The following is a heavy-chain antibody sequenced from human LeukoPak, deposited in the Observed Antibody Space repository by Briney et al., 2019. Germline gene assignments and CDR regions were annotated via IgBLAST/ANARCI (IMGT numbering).Heavy chain of an antibody. CDR3: ARYGNYGDNVDY. J-gene: IGHJ4*02. Sequence: GGSLRLSCAASGFTVSGNYMSWVPQAPGKGLEWVSDIYSGGSTYYADAVKGRFTISSDNSKNPLYLQRTDQRAEDTAARDCARYGNYGDNVDYWGQGTLVTVSS. CDR2: IYSGGST. CDR1: GFTVSGNY. V-gene: IGHV3-53*01. D-gene: IGHD4-17*01.